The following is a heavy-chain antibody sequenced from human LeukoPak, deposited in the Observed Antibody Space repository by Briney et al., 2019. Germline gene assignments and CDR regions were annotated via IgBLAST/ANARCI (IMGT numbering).Heavy chain of an antibody. D-gene: IGHD3-22*01. CDR1: GGSFSGYY. CDR3: ARGLRGTMIVVVTCWFDP. Sequence: SETLSLTCAVYGGSFSGYYWSWIRQPPGKGLEWIGEINHSGSTNYNPSLKSRVTISVDTSKNQFSLKLSSVTAADTAVYYCARGLRGTMIVVVTCWFDPWGQGTLVTVSS. CDR2: INHSGST. J-gene: IGHJ5*02. V-gene: IGHV4-34*01.